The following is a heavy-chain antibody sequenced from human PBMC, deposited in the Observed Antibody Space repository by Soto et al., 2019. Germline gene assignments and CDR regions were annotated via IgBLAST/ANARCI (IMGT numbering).Heavy chain of an antibody. D-gene: IGHD2-21*01. J-gene: IGHJ4*02. CDR1: GFTFTSYA. CDR2: IGGRGVTT. V-gene: IGHV3-23*01. Sequence: GGSLRLSCTASGFTFTSYAMSWVRQTPGQGLEWVAGIGGRGVTTVYADSVKGRFTISRDNSKNTLYLQMNSLRGEDTAVYFCVVKASGNSPFDYWGQGTLVTVSS. CDR3: VVKASGNSPFDY.